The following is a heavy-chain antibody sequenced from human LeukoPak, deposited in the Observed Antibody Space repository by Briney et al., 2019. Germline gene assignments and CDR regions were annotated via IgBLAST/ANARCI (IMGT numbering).Heavy chain of an antibody. D-gene: IGHD3-10*01. J-gene: IGHJ6*02. V-gene: IGHV3-7*01. CDR2: IRQDGSAK. Sequence: GGGLRLSCAASGLTFSNYWMSGVGQAPGKGVEGVANIRQDGSAKYYLDSVTGPFTISRDHAKNSLYLQMTSLRAEDTAVYSCTRDRQGPKLYEMHVWGQGTTVTVSS. CDR3: TRDRQGPKLYEMHV. CDR1: GLTFSNYW.